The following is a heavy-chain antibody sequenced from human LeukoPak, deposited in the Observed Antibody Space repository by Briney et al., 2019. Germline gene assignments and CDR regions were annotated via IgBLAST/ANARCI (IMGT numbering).Heavy chain of an antibody. CDR3: ATGDDSSGYYYAPTFDY. Sequence: GGSLRLSCAASGFTFSSCAMSWVRQAPGKGLEWVSAISGSGGSTYYADSVKGRFTISRDNSKNTLYLQMNSLRAEDTAVYYCATGDDSSGYYYAPTFDYWGQGTLVTVSS. J-gene: IGHJ4*02. CDR1: GFTFSSCA. D-gene: IGHD3-22*01. CDR2: ISGSGGST. V-gene: IGHV3-23*01.